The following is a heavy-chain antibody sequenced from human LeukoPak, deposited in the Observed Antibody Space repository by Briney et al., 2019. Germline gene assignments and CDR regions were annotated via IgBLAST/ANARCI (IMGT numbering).Heavy chain of an antibody. V-gene: IGHV3-33*01. Sequence: PGRSLRLSCAASGFTFSRDAMHWVRQAPGKGLEWVAVIWYDGGNKYYADSVKGRFTISRGNSKNTLYLHMNSLRAEDTAVYYCARDVTTLYYMDVWGRGTTVTVSS. CDR2: IWYDGGNK. CDR3: ARDVTTLYYMDV. J-gene: IGHJ6*03. CDR1: GFTFSRDA. D-gene: IGHD1-14*01.